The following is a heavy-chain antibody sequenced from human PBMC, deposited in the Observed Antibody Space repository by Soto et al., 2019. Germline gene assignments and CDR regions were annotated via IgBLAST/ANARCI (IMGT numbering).Heavy chain of an antibody. CDR3: ARESRYCSGGSCYFLPGIDY. J-gene: IGHJ4*02. CDR2: FDPEDGET. D-gene: IGHD2-15*01. Sequence: GASVKVSCKVSGYTLTELSMHWVRQAPGKGLEWMGGFDPEDGETIYAQKFQGRVTITADESTSTAYMELSSLRSEDTAVYYCARESRYCSGGSCYFLPGIDYWGQGTLVTVSS. CDR1: GYTLTELS. V-gene: IGHV1-24*01.